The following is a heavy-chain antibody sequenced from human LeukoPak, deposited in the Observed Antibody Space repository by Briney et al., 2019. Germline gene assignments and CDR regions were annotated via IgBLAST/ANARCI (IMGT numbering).Heavy chain of an antibody. J-gene: IGHJ4*02. V-gene: IGHV4-34*01. D-gene: IGHD2-21*02. CDR1: GGSFSAYY. CDR3: ARGGFYCGGDCYVDY. CDR2: INHSGST. Sequence: SETLSLTCAVYGGSFSAYYWSWIRQPPGKGLEWIGEINHSGSTNYNPSLKSRVIISVDTSKSQFSLKLSSVTAADTAVYYCARGGFYCGGDCYVDYWGQGTLVTVSS.